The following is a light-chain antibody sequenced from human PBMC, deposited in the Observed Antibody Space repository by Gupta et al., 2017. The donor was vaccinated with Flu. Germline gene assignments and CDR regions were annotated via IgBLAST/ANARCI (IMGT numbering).Light chain of an antibody. Sequence: VTLGKPASISCSASQSRVHSDGNTYLNWFQQRPGQSPRRLIYKGSNRDSGVPDRFSGSGSGTDFTLNISRVEADDVGVYYCMQGKGCPHAFGQGTKLDI. CDR3: MQGKGCPHA. CDR2: KGS. CDR1: QSRVHSDGNTY. V-gene: IGKV2-30*02. J-gene: IGKJ2*01.